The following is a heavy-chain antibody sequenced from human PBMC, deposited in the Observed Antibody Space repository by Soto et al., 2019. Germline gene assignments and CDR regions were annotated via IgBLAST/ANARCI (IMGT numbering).Heavy chain of an antibody. J-gene: IGHJ2*01. V-gene: IGHV3-23*01. CDR1: GFMFRTYA. D-gene: IGHD3-16*01. CDR2: ISDNGDST. Sequence: DVQLLESGGRLVQPGGSLRLSCAASGFMFRTYAMTWVRQASGKGLEWVSSISDNGDSTYYADSVKGRFTVSRDNSKSTLYLQMSRVTVEDTAIYYCTKDPTLITAWYFDIWGRGTLVSVSS. CDR3: TKDPTLITAWYFDI.